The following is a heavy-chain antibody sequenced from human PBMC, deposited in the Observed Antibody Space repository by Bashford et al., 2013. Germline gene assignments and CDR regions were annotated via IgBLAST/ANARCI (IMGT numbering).Heavy chain of an antibody. J-gene: IGHJ4*02. CDR3: TTRHYYDNNDFDC. D-gene: IGHD3-22*01. V-gene: IGHV3-48*03. CDR2: ISSGGTTI. CDR1: GFTFSSYE. Sequence: GGSLRLSCAGSGFTFSSYEMNWVRQAPGKGLEWVSYISSGGTTIFYADSVKGRFTISRDDAKNSLYLQMNSLKAEDTAVYYCTTRHYYDNNDFDCWGQGTLVTVSS.